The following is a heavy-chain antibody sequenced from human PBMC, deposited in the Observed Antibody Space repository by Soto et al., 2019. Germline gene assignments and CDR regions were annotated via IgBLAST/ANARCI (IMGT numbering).Heavy chain of an antibody. CDR2: IDPSDSYT. J-gene: IGHJ4*02. V-gene: IGHV5-10-1*01. D-gene: IGHD3-22*01. CDR1: GYSFTSYW. CDR3: ARSYYYDSSGATTHFDY. Sequence: GESLKISCKGSGYSFTSYWISWVRQMPGKGLEWMGRIDPSDSYTNYSPSFQGHVTISADKSISTAYPQWSSLKASDTAMYYCARSYYYDSSGATTHFDYWGQGTLVTVSS.